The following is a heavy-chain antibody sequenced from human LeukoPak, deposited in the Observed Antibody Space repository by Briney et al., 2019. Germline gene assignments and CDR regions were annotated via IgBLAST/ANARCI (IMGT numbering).Heavy chain of an antibody. CDR3: ARHSINHYEKRITIFGVVLPQFDP. CDR2: TYPGDSDT. V-gene: IGHV5-51*01. D-gene: IGHD3-3*01. J-gene: IGHJ5*02. CDR1: GYSFTSYW. Sequence: GESLKISCKGSGYSFTSYWIGWVRQMPGKGLEWMGITYPGDSDTRYSPSFQGQVTISADKSISTAYLQWSSLKASDTAMYYCARHSINHYEKRITIFGVVLPQFDPWGQGTLVTVSS.